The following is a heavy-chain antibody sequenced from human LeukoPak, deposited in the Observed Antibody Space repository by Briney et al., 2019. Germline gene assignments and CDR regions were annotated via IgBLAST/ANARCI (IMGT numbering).Heavy chain of an antibody. J-gene: IGHJ4*02. V-gene: IGHV1-2*02. Sequence: ASVWDSCKASGYTFTGYYMHWVRQAPGQGLEWMGWINPNSGGTNYAQKFQGKVTMTRDTSISTAYMELSRLRSDDTAVYYCARVPPYYYDSSANYWGQGTLVTVSS. D-gene: IGHD3-22*01. CDR3: ARVPPYYYDSSANY. CDR2: INPNSGGT. CDR1: GYTFTGYY.